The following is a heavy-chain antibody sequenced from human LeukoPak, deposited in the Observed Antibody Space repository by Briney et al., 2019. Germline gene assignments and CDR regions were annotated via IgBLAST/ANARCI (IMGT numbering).Heavy chain of an antibody. CDR1: GGSINSFY. Sequence: SETLSLTCTVSGGSINSFYWSWIRQSPGKGLEWIGYISFSGSATYNPSLKSRVTISVDTSKNQFSLNLTSVTAADTAFYYCASAALGGWFAPWGQGTLVTVSS. CDR2: ISFSGSA. J-gene: IGHJ5*02. V-gene: IGHV4-59*01. CDR3: ASAALGGWFAP.